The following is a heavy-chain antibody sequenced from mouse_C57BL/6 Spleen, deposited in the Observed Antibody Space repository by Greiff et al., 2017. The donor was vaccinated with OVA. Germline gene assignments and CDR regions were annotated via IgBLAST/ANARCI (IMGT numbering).Heavy chain of an antibody. CDR2: IYPGDGDT. J-gene: IGHJ2*01. D-gene: IGHD1-1*01. CDR1: GYAFSSYW. Sequence: VQLQQSGAELVKPGASVKISCKASGYAFSSYWMNWVKQRPGKGLEWIGQIYPGDGDTNYNGKFKGKATLTADKSSSTAYMQLSSLTSEDSAVYVCARRDYGSSYLDYWGQGTTLTVSS. CDR3: ARRDYGSSYLDY. V-gene: IGHV1-80*01.